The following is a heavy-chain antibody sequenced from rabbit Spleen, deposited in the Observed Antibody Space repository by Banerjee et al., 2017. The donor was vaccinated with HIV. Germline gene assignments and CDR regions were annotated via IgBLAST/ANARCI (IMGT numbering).Heavy chain of an antibody. D-gene: IGHD1-1*01. Sequence: QSLEESGGDLVQPGASLTLTCKASGIDFSDSAYMCLVRQAPGKGLEWIACVYTGGTGTTYYASWAKGRFSISKPSPATATLQMTSLTAADTATYFCTSNDGSGDYIDGVFNLCGQGTLVTVS. V-gene: IGHV1S40*01. J-gene: IGHJ4*01. CDR1: GIDFSDSAY. CDR3: TSNDGSGDYIDGVFNL. CDR2: VYTGGTGTT.